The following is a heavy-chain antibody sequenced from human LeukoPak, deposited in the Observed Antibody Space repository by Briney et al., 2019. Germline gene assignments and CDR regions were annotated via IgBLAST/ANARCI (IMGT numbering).Heavy chain of an antibody. D-gene: IGHD2-2*01. CDR1: GYSFTTHW. V-gene: IGHV5-51*01. CDR2: IYPGDSDN. J-gene: IGHJ6*02. CDR3: ARLGYCGSRSCYYGMDV. Sequence: GESLKISCKGSGYSFTTHWIGWVRQMPGKGLEWMAIIYPGDSDNRYSPSFQGQVTISADKSISTAYLQWSSLKASDSAMYYCARLGYCGSRSCYYGMDVWGQGTTVTVSS.